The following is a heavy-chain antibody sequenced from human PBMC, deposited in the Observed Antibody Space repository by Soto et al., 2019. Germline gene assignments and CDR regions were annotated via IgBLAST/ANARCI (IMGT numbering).Heavy chain of an antibody. CDR1: GFSFTTAGVA. CDR3: AHSDGGYEIIYFDF. Sequence: GPTLVNPTQTLTLTRTFSGFSFTTAGVAVGWIRQTPGGALEWLTLIYYNDDRRFSPSLKTRLTITGDTSKNQVVLSLTNVDPGDTATYFCAHSDGGYEIIYFDFWGQEIPVTVSS. V-gene: IGHV2-5*01. D-gene: IGHD5-12*01. J-gene: IGHJ4*02. CDR2: IYYNDDR.